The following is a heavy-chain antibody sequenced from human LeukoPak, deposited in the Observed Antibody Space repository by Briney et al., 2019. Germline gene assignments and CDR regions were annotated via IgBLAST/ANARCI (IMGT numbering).Heavy chain of an antibody. Sequence: GASVKVSCKASGYSFTSFGISWVRRAPGQGLEWMGWISGYNGNTNYAEKLQGRVTMTTDTSTSTAYMELRSLRSDDTAVYYCAREDSRRGSRGYFDYWGQGTLVTVSS. CDR3: AREDSRRGSRGYFDY. CDR2: ISGYNGNT. CDR1: GYSFTSFG. V-gene: IGHV1-18*01. J-gene: IGHJ4*02. D-gene: IGHD6-13*01.